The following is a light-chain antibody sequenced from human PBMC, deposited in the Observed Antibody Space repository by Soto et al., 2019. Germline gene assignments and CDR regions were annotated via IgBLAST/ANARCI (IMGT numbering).Light chain of an antibody. Sequence: QSALTQPPSASGSPGQSATISCTGTSSDVGNYNYVSWYQQHPGRAPKLMIYEVSQRPSGVPDRFSGSKSGNTASLTVSGLQAEDEADYYCSSYAGSNTYVFGTGTKVTVL. CDR1: SSDVGNYNY. V-gene: IGLV2-8*01. J-gene: IGLJ1*01. CDR3: SSYAGSNTYV. CDR2: EVS.